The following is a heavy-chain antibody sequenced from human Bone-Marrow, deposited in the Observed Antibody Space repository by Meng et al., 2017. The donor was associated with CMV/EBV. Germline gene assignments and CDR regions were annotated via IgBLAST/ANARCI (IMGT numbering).Heavy chain of an antibody. V-gene: IGHV4-34*01. Sequence: SETLSLTCTVSGGSISSYYWSWIRQPPGKGLEWIGEINHSGSTNYNPSLKSRVTISVDTSKNQFSLRLSSVTAADTAVYFCASSLGHPLAARPFYFDFWAQGTLVTVSS. D-gene: IGHD6-6*01. J-gene: IGHJ4*02. CDR2: INHSGST. CDR1: GGSISSYY. CDR3: ASSLGHPLAARPFYFDF.